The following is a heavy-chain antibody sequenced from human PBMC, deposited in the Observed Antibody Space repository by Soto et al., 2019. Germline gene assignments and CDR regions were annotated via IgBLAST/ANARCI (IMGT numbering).Heavy chain of an antibody. J-gene: IGHJ3*02. CDR2: IYWDDDK. D-gene: IGHD7-27*01. Sequence: QITLKESGPTRVKPTQTLTLTSTLCVISLSSRGAGVLCMCQPPGKPLEWLALIYWDDDKRYSPSLKSRLTITKDDSKNQVVLTMTNMDPVDTATYYCAHSGPNWGNAFDIWGQGTMVTVSS. CDR3: AHSGPNWGNAFDI. CDR1: VISLSSRGAG. V-gene: IGHV2-5*02.